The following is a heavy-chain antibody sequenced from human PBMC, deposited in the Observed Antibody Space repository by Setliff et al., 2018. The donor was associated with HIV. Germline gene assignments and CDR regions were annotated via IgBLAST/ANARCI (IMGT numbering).Heavy chain of an antibody. Sequence: GGSLRLSCAASGFTFSSYAMHWVRQAPGKGLEWVAVISYDGSNKYYADSVKGRFTISRDNSKNTLYLQMNSLRAEDTAVYYCARDVGGPYYYDSSGPPYYYYGMDVWGQGTTVTVSS. CDR3: ARDVGGPYYYDSSGPPYYYYGMDV. CDR1: GFTFSSYA. D-gene: IGHD3-22*01. V-gene: IGHV3-30-3*01. CDR2: ISYDGSNK. J-gene: IGHJ6*02.